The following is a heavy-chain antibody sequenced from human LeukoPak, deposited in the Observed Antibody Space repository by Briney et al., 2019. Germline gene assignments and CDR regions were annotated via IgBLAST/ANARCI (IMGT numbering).Heavy chain of an antibody. V-gene: IGHV3-74*01. Sequence: PGGSLRLSCAASGFSFSSYWMHCVRQAPGKGLVWVSCISTDGSETRYADSVKGRFTISRDNAKNTLYLQMNSLTAEDTAVYYCATCSGGRCYSKGSDYWGQGTLVTVSS. D-gene: IGHD2-15*01. CDR2: ISTDGSET. CDR1: GFSFSSYW. CDR3: ATCSGGRCYSKGSDY. J-gene: IGHJ4*02.